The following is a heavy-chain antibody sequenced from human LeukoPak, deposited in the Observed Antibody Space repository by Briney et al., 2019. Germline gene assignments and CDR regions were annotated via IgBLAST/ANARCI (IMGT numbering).Heavy chain of an antibody. D-gene: IGHD4-11*01. CDR2: IKQDGSET. V-gene: IGHV3-7*01. J-gene: IGHJ4*02. CDR1: GFTFSAFW. Sequence: PGGSLRLSCAASGFTFSAFWMSWVRQAQGKGLGWVANIKQDGSETHYVDSVRGRFTISRDNAKNSLYLQMNSLRAEDTAVYYCAPSGAYSNFDRWGQGTLVTVSS. CDR3: APSGAYSNFDR.